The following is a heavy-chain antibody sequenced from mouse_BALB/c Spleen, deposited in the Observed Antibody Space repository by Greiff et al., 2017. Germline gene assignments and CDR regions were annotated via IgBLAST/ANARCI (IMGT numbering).Heavy chain of an antibody. V-gene: IGHV3-6*02. CDR1: GYSITSGYY. J-gene: IGHJ2*01. D-gene: IGHD2-1*01. CDR2: ISYDGSN. CDR3: AREGYGNYYFDY. Sequence: DVQLQESGPGLVKPSQSLSLTCSVTGYSITSGYYWNWIRQFPGNKLEWMGYISYDGSNNYNPSLKNRISITRDTSKNQFFLKLNSVTTEDTATYYCAREGYGNYYFDYWGQGTTLTVSS.